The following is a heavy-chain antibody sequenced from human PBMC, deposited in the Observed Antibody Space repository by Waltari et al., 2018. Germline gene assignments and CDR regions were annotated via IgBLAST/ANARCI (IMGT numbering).Heavy chain of an antibody. Sequence: QVQLVQSGAEVKRPGASVRVSCKASGYTFTDYNLHWVRQAPGQGLEWMGRITHNPGGANYAQKFQGRVTMTRDTSISTVYMELTTLRSDDTAVYYCPRGHNYAYEYWGQGTLVTVSS. V-gene: IGHV1-2*06. D-gene: IGHD5-18*01. J-gene: IGHJ4*02. CDR3: PRGHNYAYEY. CDR2: ITHNPGGA. CDR1: GYTFTDYN.